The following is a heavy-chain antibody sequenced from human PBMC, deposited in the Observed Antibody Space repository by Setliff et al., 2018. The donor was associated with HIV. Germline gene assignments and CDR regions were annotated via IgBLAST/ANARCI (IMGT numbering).Heavy chain of an antibody. Sequence: SETLSLTCAVSGYSISSGYYWGWIRQPPGKGLEWIGAIYHSGSSYYSPSLKSRVTLFLDTSKNQFSLALNSLTAADTAVYYCARLAGQRTIAAADYFFDFWGQGALVTVSS. CDR3: ARLAGQRTIAAADYFFDF. CDR1: GYSISSGYY. V-gene: IGHV4-38-2*01. CDR2: IYHSGSS. J-gene: IGHJ4*02. D-gene: IGHD6-13*01.